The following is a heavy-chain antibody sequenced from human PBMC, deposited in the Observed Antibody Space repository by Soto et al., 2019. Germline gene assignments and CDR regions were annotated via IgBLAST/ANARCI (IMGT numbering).Heavy chain of an antibody. CDR2: TYYRTRWYY. V-gene: IGHV6-1*01. D-gene: IGHD1-7*01. CDR3: AGTTSHYWYYMDV. Sequence: PSQTLSLTCVISGDSVSSNSAAWNWIRQSPSRGLERLGRTYYRTRWYYDYAVSVRSRITVNPDTSKNQFSLQLTSVTPEDTAVYYCAGTTSHYWYYMDVWGKGTTVTVPS. J-gene: IGHJ6*03. CDR1: GDSVSSNSAA.